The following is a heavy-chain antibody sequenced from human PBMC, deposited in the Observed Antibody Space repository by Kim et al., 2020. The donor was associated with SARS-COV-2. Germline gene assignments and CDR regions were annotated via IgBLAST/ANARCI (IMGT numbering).Heavy chain of an antibody. CDR2: IYYSGST. CDR3: ARYWTLVGYNWFDP. Sequence: SETLSLTCTVSGGSISSGGYYWSWIRQHPGKGLEWIGYIYYSGSTYYNPSLKSRVTISVDTSKNQFSLKLSSVTAADTAVYYCARYWTLVGYNWFDPWGQGTLVTVSS. CDR1: GGSISSGGYY. J-gene: IGHJ5*02. D-gene: IGHD1-26*01. V-gene: IGHV4-31*03.